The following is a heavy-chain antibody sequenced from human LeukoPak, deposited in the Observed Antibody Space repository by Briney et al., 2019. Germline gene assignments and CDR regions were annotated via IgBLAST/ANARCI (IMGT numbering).Heavy chain of an antibody. V-gene: IGHV5-51*01. CDR3: ARPSLYGYKAAFDI. Sequence: GESLKISCKGSGYRFPSYWIVWVRQMPGKGLEWMGIIYPGDSDTRYSLSFQGQVTISADKSISTAYLQWSSLKASDTAMYYCARPSLYGYKAAFDIWGQGTMVTVSS. D-gene: IGHD5-18*01. CDR1: GYRFPSYW. CDR2: IYPGDSDT. J-gene: IGHJ3*02.